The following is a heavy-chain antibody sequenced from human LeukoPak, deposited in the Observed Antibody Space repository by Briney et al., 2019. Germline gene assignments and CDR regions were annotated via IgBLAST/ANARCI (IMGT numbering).Heavy chain of an antibody. D-gene: IGHD1-7*01. CDR1: GFTFSNYV. V-gene: IGHV3-23*01. J-gene: IGHJ4*02. CDR2: ISVSGGST. CDR3: AKGGRITGTMDF. Sequence: GGSLRLSCAASGFTFSNYVMSWVRRAPGKGLEWVSAISVSGGSTYYTDSVKGRFTVSRDNSRNTLYLQMISLRAEDTAVYYCAKGGRITGTMDFWGQGTLVPVSS.